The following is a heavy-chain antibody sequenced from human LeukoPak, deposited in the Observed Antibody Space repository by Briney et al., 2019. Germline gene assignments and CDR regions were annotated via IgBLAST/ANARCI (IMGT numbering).Heavy chain of an antibody. CDR2: IRYEGTNK. D-gene: IGHD4-23*01. CDR3: ARDRFGYGGNSGL. CDR1: GFIFSSYG. Sequence: GGSLRLSCAASGFIFSSYGMHWVRQAPGKGLEWVAFIRYEGTNKYYADSVKGRFTISRDNSKNTLYLQMNSLRAEDTAVYYCARDRFGYGGNSGLWGQGTLVTVSS. V-gene: IGHV3-30*02. J-gene: IGHJ4*02.